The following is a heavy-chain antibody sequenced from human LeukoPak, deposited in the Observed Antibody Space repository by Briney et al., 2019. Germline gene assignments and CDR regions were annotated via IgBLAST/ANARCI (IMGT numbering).Heavy chain of an antibody. CDR3: ARQGRWLQIFDY. CDR1: GGSFSGYY. J-gene: IGHJ4*02. Sequence: SETLSLTCAVYGGSFSGYYWSWIRQPPGKGLEWIGEINHSGSTNYNPSLKSRVTISVDTSKNQFSLKLSSVTAADTAVYYCARQGRWLQIFDYWGQGTLVTVSS. D-gene: IGHD5-24*01. CDR2: INHSGST. V-gene: IGHV4-34*01.